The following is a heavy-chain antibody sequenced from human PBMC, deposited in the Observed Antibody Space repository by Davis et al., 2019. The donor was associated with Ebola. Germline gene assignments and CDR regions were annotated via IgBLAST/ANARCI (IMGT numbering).Heavy chain of an antibody. CDR2: IYSGGTI. Sequence: PGGSLRLSCAASGFTVSTNYLSWVRQAPGKGLEWVSLIYSGGTIYYADSVKGRFTISRDNAKNSLYLQMNSLRAEDTAVYYCAREEQWLVNYYYYGMDVWGKGTTVTVSS. J-gene: IGHJ6*04. D-gene: IGHD6-19*01. V-gene: IGHV3-53*01. CDR1: GFTVSTNY. CDR3: AREEQWLVNYYYYGMDV.